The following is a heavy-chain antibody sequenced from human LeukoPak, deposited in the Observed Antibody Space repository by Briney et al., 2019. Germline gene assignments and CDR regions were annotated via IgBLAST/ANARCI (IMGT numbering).Heavy chain of an antibody. CDR1: GDSVSSNSAA. CDR3: ASSHGHIDY. Sequence: SQTLSLTCAISGDSVSSNSAAWNWIRQSPSTGLEYLGRTYYRSKWYSDYAVSVKSRITINADTSKNQFSLRLNSVTPEDTAVYYCASSHGHIDYWGQGTLVTVSA. D-gene: IGHD2-8*01. V-gene: IGHV6-1*01. J-gene: IGHJ4*02. CDR2: TYYRSKWYS.